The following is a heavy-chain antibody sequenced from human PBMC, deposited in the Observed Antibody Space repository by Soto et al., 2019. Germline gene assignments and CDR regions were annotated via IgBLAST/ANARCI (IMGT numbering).Heavy chain of an antibody. D-gene: IGHD3-10*01. CDR2: IWYDGSNK. CDR1: GFTFSSYG. V-gene: IGHV3-33*01. CDR3: ARDLPFGEPYGMDV. J-gene: IGHJ6*02. Sequence: QVQLVESGGGVVQPGRSLRLSCAASGFTFSSYGMHWVRQAPGKGLEWVAVIWYDGSNKYYADSVKGRFPISRDNSKNTLYLQMNSLRAEDTAVYYCARDLPFGEPYGMDVWGQGTTVTVSS.